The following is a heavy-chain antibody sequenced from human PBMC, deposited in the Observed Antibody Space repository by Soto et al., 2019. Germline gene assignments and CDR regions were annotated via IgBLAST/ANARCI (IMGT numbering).Heavy chain of an antibody. J-gene: IGHJ4*02. CDR2: VVGRFGNK. CDR3: AKEGRGSARAGDYFDS. V-gene: IGHV3-23*01. CDR1: GFSFPDHE. Sequence: EVALLDSAGHLVQQGGSLRLPCEGSGFSFPDHEMNWARHTPGRGLECDAVVGRFGNKYYSDSVRGRFTISREDSRNSVYLQMNRLRVEDTAVYFCAKEGRGSARAGDYFDSWGQGGLVTVSS. D-gene: IGHD3-16*01.